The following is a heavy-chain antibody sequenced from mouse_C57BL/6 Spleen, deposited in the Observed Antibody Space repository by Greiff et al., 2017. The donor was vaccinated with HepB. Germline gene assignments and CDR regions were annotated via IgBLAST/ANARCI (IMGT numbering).Heavy chain of an antibody. CDR2: IDPSDSYT. CDR3: ARGDYYGHYYAMDY. J-gene: IGHJ4*01. CDR1: GYTFTSYW. D-gene: IGHD2-1*01. Sequence: VQLQQPGAELVMPGASVKLSCKASGYTFTSYWMHWVKQRPGQGLEWIGEIDPSDSYTNYNQKFKGKSTLTVDKSSSTAYMQLSSLTSEDSAVYYCARGDYYGHYYAMDYWGQGTSVTVSS. V-gene: IGHV1-69*01.